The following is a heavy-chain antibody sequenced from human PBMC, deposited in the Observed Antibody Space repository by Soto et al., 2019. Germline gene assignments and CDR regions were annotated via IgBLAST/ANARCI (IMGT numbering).Heavy chain of an antibody. CDR2: IWYDGSNK. J-gene: IGHJ6*02. Sequence: QLVESGGGVVQPGGSLRLSCGASGLTFGSYGMQWVRQAPGKGLEWVAVIWYDGSNKDYADSVKGRFTVSRDNSKNTLDLQMNSLRVEDTAVYYCARQHRALSYFGMDVWGLGTTVTVSS. V-gene: IGHV3-33*01. CDR1: GLTFGSYG. CDR3: ARQHRALSYFGMDV.